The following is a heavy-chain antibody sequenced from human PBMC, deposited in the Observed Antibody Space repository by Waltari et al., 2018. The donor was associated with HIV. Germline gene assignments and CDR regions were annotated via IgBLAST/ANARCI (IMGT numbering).Heavy chain of an antibody. CDR1: GLSFSDSW. V-gene: IGHV3-74*01. D-gene: IGHD3-16*01. CDR2: IDSDGKII. J-gene: IGHJ4*02. CDR3: ARAKWLGIYDYVW. Sequence: EVQLVESGGGLVQPGGSLRLSCTTSGLSFSDSWMHWVRQSPGKGLVWLSRIDSDGKIIGYADSVKGRFTISRDNAKNTLYLQLNSLRVEDTAVYFCARAKWLGIYDYVWGGQGTLVTVAS.